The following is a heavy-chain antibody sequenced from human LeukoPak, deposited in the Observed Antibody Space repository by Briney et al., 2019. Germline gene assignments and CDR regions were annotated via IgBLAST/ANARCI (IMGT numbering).Heavy chain of an antibody. Sequence: PSETLSLTCTVSGGSISSYYWSWIRQPAGKGLEWIGRIYTSGSTNYNPSLKSRVTMSVDTSKNQFSLKLSSVTAADTAVYYCARSLGSLGSSWYSEAFDIWGQGTMVTVSS. D-gene: IGHD6-13*01. J-gene: IGHJ3*02. CDR1: GGSISSYY. CDR2: IYTSGST. V-gene: IGHV4-4*07. CDR3: ARSLGSLGSSWYSEAFDI.